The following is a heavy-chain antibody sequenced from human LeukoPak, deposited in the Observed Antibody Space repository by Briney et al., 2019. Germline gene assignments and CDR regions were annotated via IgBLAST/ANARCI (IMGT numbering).Heavy chain of an antibody. CDR3: AKDRAGSSY. J-gene: IGHJ4*02. Sequence: GGSLRLSCAASGFTFDDYAMHWVRQAPGKGLEWVSGISWNSGSIGYADSVKGRFTISRDNAKNSLYLQMNSLRAEDTAVYYCAKDRAGSSYWGQGTLVTVSS. CDR2: ISWNSGSI. CDR1: GFTFDDYA. V-gene: IGHV3-9*01. D-gene: IGHD1-26*01.